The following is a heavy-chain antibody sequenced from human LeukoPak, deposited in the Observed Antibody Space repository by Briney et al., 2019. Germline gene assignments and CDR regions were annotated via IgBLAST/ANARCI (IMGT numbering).Heavy chain of an antibody. D-gene: IGHD3-10*01. J-gene: IGHJ6*02. Sequence: SETLSLTCTVSGGSISTYYWSWIRQPPGKGLEWIGYIYYSGSTNYNPSLKSRVTISVDTSKNQFSLKLSSVTAADTAVYYCARLGSYGSGSYKDVWGQGTTVTVSS. V-gene: IGHV4-59*08. CDR3: ARLGSYGSGSYKDV. CDR1: GGSISTYY. CDR2: IYYSGST.